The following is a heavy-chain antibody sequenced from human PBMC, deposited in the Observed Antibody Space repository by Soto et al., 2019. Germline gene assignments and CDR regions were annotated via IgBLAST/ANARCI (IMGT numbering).Heavy chain of an antibody. D-gene: IGHD4-17*01. CDR3: ARDYGDYDPGY. Sequence: ASVKVSCKASGYTFTRYYMHWVRQAPGQGLEWMGIINPSGGSTSYAQKFQGRVTMTRDTSTSTVYMELSSLRSEDTAVYYCARDYGDYDPGYWGQGTLVTVSS. CDR1: GYTFTRYY. CDR2: INPSGGST. V-gene: IGHV1-46*03. J-gene: IGHJ4*02.